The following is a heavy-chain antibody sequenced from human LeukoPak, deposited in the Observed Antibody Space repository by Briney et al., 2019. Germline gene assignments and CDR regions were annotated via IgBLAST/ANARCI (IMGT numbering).Heavy chain of an antibody. Sequence: PGTSLRLSCAASGSTFSIYGMHWVRQAPGKGLEWVAVVWHDERNRFYGDSVKGRFTISRDNSRNTLYLLMNSLRADDTAVYYCARDSGNYEDPGYFDSWGQGILVTVSS. V-gene: IGHV3-33*01. J-gene: IGHJ4*02. D-gene: IGHD3-3*01. CDR3: ARDSGNYEDPGYFDS. CDR2: VWHDERNR. CDR1: GSTFSIYG.